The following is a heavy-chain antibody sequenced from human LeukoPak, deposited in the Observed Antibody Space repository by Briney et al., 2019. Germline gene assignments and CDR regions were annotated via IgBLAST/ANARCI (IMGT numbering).Heavy chain of an antibody. J-gene: IGHJ4*02. D-gene: IGHD3-3*01. CDR2: INPNSGGT. CDR3: ARVGTIFKGAPPPDY. Sequence: ASVKVSCKASGYTFTGYYMHWVRQAPGQGLEWMGWINPNSGGTNYAQKFQGRVTMTRDTSISTAYMELRSLRSDDTAVYYCARVGTIFKGAPPPDYWGQGTLVTVSS. CDR1: GYTFTGYY. V-gene: IGHV1-2*02.